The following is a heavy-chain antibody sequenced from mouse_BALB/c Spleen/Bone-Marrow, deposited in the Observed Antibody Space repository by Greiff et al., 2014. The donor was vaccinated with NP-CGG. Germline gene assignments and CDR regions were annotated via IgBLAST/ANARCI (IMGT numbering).Heavy chain of an antibody. CDR2: INPSNGGT. CDR1: GYTFTSYY. D-gene: IGHD1-2*01. Sequence: VQLQQSGAELVKPGASVKLSCKASGYTFTSYYMHWVKQRPGQGLEWIGEINPSNGGTNFNEKFKSKATLTVDKSSSTAYMQLSSLTFEDSAIYYCTRPYYGYVGCAYWGQGTQVTVSA. CDR3: TRPYYGYVGCAY. V-gene: IGHV1S81*02. J-gene: IGHJ3*01.